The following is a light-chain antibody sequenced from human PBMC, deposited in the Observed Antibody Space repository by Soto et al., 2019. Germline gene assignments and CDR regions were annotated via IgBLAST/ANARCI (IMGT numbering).Light chain of an antibody. V-gene: IGLV2-14*01. Sequence: QSALTQPASVSGSPGQSITISCTGTSSDVGAYNYVSWYQQHPGKAPKLMIYDVNIRPSGVSNRFSGSKSGNTASLTISGLQAEDEADYYCSSYTSSSTLVVFGGGTKLTVL. CDR2: DVN. CDR3: SSYTSSSTLVV. CDR1: SSDVGAYNY. J-gene: IGLJ3*02.